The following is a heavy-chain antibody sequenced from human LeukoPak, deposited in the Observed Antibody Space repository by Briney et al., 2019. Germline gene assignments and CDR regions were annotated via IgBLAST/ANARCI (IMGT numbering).Heavy chain of an antibody. V-gene: IGHV1-8*01. CDR2: MNPNSGNT. J-gene: IGHJ6*02. D-gene: IGHD3-3*01. CDR3: ARGEIHYDFWSGYYGSYYYGMDV. Sequence: GASVKVSCKASGYTFTSYDINWVRQATGQGLEWMGWMNPNSGNTGYAQKFQGRVTMTRNTSISTAYMELSSLRSEDTAVYYCARGEIHYDFWSGYYGSYYYGMDVWGQGTTVTVSS. CDR1: GYTFTSYD.